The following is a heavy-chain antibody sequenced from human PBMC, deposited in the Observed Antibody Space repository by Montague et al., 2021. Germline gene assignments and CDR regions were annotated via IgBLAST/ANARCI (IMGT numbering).Heavy chain of an antibody. CDR1: TSTFRTYV. J-gene: IGHJ4*02. Sequence: SLRLSCAVSTSTFRTYVMSWVRQAPGTGLEWLSSIGGSGDDTHYADSVKGRFTISRDIPRKTLYLQMDSLTAEDTAVYFCATRGTIVRGVISPQYFDYWGQGTQVTVSS. D-gene: IGHD3-10*01. CDR2: IGGSGDDT. CDR3: ATRGTIVRGVISPQYFDY. V-gene: IGHV3-23*01.